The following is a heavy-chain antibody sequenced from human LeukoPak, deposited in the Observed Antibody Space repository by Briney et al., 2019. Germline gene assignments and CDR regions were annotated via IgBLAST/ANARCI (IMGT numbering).Heavy chain of an antibody. CDR2: INSDGSST. V-gene: IGHV3-74*01. Sequence: GGSLRLSCAVSGFTFSSYSMNWVRQAPGKGLVWVSRINSDGSSTSYADSVKGRFTISRDNAKNTLYLQMNSLRAEDTAVYYCARDQYYYGSGITDYWGQGTLVAVSS. CDR1: GFTFSSYS. CDR3: ARDQYYYGSGITDY. D-gene: IGHD3-10*01. J-gene: IGHJ4*02.